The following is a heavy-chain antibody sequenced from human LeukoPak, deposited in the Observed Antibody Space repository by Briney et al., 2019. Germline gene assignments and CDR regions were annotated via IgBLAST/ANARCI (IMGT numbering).Heavy chain of an antibody. Sequence: ASVKVSCKASGYTFTGYYVHWVRQAPGQGLEWMGWIHPNSGGTIYAQKFQARVTMTTDTSISTAYMELSRLRSDDTAVYYCARKRGVGVDANAFDVWGQGTMATVSS. V-gene: IGHV1-2*02. CDR3: ARKRGVGVDANAFDV. J-gene: IGHJ3*01. CDR2: IHPNSGGT. CDR1: GYTFTGYY. D-gene: IGHD3-3*01.